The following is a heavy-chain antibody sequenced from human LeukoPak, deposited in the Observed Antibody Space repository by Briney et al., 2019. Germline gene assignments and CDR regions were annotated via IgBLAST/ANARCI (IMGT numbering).Heavy chain of an antibody. D-gene: IGHD5-18*01. CDR2: IYSGGGR. CDR3: ARDSRGYSYGPNTDY. CDR1: GFIVSSNY. J-gene: IGHJ4*02. Sequence: GGSLRLSCAASGFIVSSNYMSWVRQAPGKGLEWVAVIYSGGGRNYADSVKGRFTISRHNAQKSLFLQMTSLRAEDTGVYYCARDSRGYSYGPNTDYWGQGTLVTVSS. V-gene: IGHV3-53*01.